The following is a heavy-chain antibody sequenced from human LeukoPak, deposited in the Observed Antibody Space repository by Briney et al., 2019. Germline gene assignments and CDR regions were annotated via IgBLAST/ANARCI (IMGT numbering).Heavy chain of an antibody. D-gene: IGHD6-13*01. Sequence: GESMKISCRASGYSFTTYWIGWVRQMPGKGLEWMGVIFPADSDTRYSPSFQGQVTISADKSISTAYLQWSSLKASDTAMYYCASVYSSTSWDYWGQGTLVTVSS. CDR1: GYSFTTYW. CDR2: IFPADSDT. CDR3: ASVYSSTSWDY. V-gene: IGHV5-51*01. J-gene: IGHJ4*02.